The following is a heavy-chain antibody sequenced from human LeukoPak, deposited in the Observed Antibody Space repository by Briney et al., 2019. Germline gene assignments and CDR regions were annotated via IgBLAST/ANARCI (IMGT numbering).Heavy chain of an antibody. CDR1: GFSFSNYG. CDR3: AKDLSWLGLGY. D-gene: IGHD6-19*01. J-gene: IGHJ4*02. V-gene: IGHV3-23*01. CDR2: IIGSGAMT. Sequence: PGGSLRLSCAASGFSFSNYGMNWVRQAPGKGLEWVSGIIGSGAMTYYADSVKGRFTISRDNSKDTVYLQTNSLRADDTAVYYCAKDLSWLGLGYWGQGTLVTVSS.